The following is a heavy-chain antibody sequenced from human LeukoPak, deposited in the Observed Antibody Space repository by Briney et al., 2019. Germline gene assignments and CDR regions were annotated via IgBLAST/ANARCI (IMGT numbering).Heavy chain of an antibody. J-gene: IGHJ4*02. CDR2: ISYKGDT. CDR3: ARDSYNYGSGSLDY. D-gene: IGHD5-18*01. CDR1: IGSISNYY. V-gene: IGHV4-59*01. Sequence: PSETLSLTCTVSIGSISNYYWSWIRQPPGKGLEWLGYISYKGDTKYNPSLKSRVTLSVDTSKNQFSLRLSSVIAADTAVYYCARDSYNYGSGSLDYWGQGTLVTVSS.